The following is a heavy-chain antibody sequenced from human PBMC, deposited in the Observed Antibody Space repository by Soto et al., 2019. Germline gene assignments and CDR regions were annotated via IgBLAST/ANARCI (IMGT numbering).Heavy chain of an antibody. V-gene: IGHV4-4*07. Sequence: SETLSLTCTVSGGSMSGYHWSWVRQPAGKGLEWIGRVHSTGSTDYNPSVKSRITVSLDTSKKQFSLRLKSVTAADTALYFCARDSVSLTLFAYWGQGLLVTVSS. CDR3: ARDSVSLTLFAY. D-gene: IGHD3-10*01. CDR1: GGSMSGYH. J-gene: IGHJ4*02. CDR2: VHSTGST.